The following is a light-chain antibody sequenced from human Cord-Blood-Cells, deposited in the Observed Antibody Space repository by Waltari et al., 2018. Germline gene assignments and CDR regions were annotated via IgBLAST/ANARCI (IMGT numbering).Light chain of an antibody. V-gene: IGKV3-20*01. CDR1: QSVSSSY. CDR2: GAS. J-gene: IGKJ4*01. Sequence: EIVLTQSPGTLSLSPGERATLSCRASQSVSSSYLAWYQQKPGQAPRLLIYGASSRATGIPDGFSGSGYWTDFTLTISRLEPEDFAVYYCQQYGSSPPLTFGGGTKVEIK. CDR3: QQYGSSPPLT.